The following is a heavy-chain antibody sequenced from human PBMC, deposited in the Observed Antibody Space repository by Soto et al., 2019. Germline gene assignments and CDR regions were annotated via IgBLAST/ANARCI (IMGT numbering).Heavy chain of an antibody. CDR3: ARGQDFGDYVPCY. D-gene: IGHD4-17*01. CDR1: GFSFSSYN. J-gene: IGHJ4*02. CDR2: ITSSSTI. Sequence: GGSLRLSCAASGFSFSSYNMNWVRQAPGKGLEWISYITSSSTIYYADSVKGRFTISRDNAKNSLYLQMNSLRDEDTTVYYCARGQDFGDYVPCYWGQGTLGTVSS. V-gene: IGHV3-48*02.